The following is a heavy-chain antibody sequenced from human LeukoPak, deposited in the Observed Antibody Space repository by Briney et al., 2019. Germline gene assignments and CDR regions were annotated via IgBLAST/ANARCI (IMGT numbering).Heavy chain of an antibody. J-gene: IGHJ3*02. V-gene: IGHV4-59*01. CDR3: ARELEYYYDSSGLAASDAFDI. D-gene: IGHD3-22*01. CDR2: IYYSGST. Sequence: SETLSLTCTVSGGSISSYYWSWIRQPPGKGLEWIGYIYYSGSTNYNPSLKSRVTISVDTSKNQFSLKLSSVTAADTAVYYCARELEYYYDSSGLAASDAFDIWGQGTMVTVSS. CDR1: GGSISSYY.